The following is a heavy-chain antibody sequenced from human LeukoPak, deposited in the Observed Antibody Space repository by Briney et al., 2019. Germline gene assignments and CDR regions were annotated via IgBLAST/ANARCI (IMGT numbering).Heavy chain of an antibody. Sequence: SETLSLTCTVSGGSISSYYLNWIRQPPGKGLEWIGYIYYGGSTNYNPSLKSRVTISVDTSKNQFSLKLSSVTAADTAVYYCARTTEGGYTYDYFYYYYMDVWGKGATVTISS. CDR3: ARTTEGGYTYDYFYYYYMDV. J-gene: IGHJ6*03. CDR2: IYYGGST. V-gene: IGHV4-59*01. D-gene: IGHD5-18*01. CDR1: GGSISSYY.